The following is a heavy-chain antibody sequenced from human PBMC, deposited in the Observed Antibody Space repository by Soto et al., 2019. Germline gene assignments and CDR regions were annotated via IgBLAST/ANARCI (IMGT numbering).Heavy chain of an antibody. J-gene: IGHJ6*03. Sequence: SPTLSLTCAISGDSVSSNSAAWNWIRQSPSRGLEWLGRTYYRSKWYNDYAVSVKSRITINPDTSKNQFSLQLNSVTPEDTAVYYCARAYYYGSGSRYYYYYMDVWGKGTTVTGSS. D-gene: IGHD3-10*01. V-gene: IGHV6-1*01. CDR2: TYYRSKWYN. CDR3: ARAYYYGSGSRYYYYYMDV. CDR1: GDSVSSNSAA.